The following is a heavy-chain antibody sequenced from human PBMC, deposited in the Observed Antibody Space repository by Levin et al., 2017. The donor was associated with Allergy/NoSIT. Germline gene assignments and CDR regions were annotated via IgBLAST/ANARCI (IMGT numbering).Heavy chain of an antibody. V-gene: IGHV1-2*02. CDR2: INPNSGGT. D-gene: IGHD6-19*01. J-gene: IGHJ4*02. Sequence: GESLKISCKASGYTFTGYYMHWVRQAPGQGLEWMGWINPNSGGTNYAQKFQGRVTMTRDTSISTAYMELSRLRSDDTAVYYCARVSVGGSGWYKNYWGQGTLVTVSS. CDR3: ARVSVGGSGWYKNY. CDR1: GYTFTGYY.